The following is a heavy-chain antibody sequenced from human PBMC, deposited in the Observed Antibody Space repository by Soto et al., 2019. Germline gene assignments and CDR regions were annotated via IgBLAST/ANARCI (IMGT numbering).Heavy chain of an antibody. J-gene: IGHJ1*01. CDR1: GGTFSSYA. CDR2: IIPIFGTA. Sequence: GASVKVSCKASGGTFSSYAISWVRQAPGQGLEWMGGIIPIFGTANYAQKFQGRVTITADKSTSTAYMELSSLRSEDTAVYYCARDWVPDSSSSRAAAEYFQHWGQGTLVTVSS. V-gene: IGHV1-69*06. CDR3: ARDWVPDSSSSRAAAEYFQH. D-gene: IGHD6-13*01.